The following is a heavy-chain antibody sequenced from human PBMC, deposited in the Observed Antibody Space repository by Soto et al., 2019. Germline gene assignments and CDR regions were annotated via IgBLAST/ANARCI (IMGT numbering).Heavy chain of an antibody. CDR2: INPNSGGT. CDR1: GYTFTGYY. J-gene: IGHJ6*02. D-gene: IGHD2-15*01. Sequence: ASVKVSCKASGYTFTGYYMHWVRQAPGQGLEWMGWINPNSGGTNYAQKFQGRVTMTRDTSISTAYMELSRLRSDDTAVYYCARHTPTAPSYYYGMGVCGQGTTGTVSS. V-gene: IGHV1-2*02. CDR3: ARHTPTAPSYYYGMGV.